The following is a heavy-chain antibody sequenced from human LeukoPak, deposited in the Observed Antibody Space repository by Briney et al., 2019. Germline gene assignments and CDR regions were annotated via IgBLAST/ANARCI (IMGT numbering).Heavy chain of an antibody. J-gene: IGHJ6*03. Sequence: SETLSLTCTVSGGSISDYYWNWIRQPPGKGLEWIGYIYYSGSTTYNPSLKSRVTMSVDTAKNQFSLKLRSATAADTAVYYCARGDFCSKSNCYLRPMDVWGKGTTVTVSS. V-gene: IGHV4-59*01. CDR2: IYYSGST. D-gene: IGHD3-3*01. CDR3: ARGDFCSKSNCYLRPMDV. CDR1: GGSISDYY.